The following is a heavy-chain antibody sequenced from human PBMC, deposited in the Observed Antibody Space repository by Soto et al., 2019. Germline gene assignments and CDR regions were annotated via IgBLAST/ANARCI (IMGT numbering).Heavy chain of an antibody. J-gene: IGHJ4*02. CDR1: GGSISSYY. CDR2: ISYIGTT. CDR3: ARGAGWWDY. V-gene: IGHV4-59*08. D-gene: IGHD2-15*01. Sequence: QVQLQESGPGLVKPSETLSLTCTVSGGSISSYYWSWIRQPPGKGLEWIGYISYIGTTNYNPYLKSRFTISVDMSKNQFSLKLSSVTAADTAVYYCARGAGWWDYWGQGTLVTVSS.